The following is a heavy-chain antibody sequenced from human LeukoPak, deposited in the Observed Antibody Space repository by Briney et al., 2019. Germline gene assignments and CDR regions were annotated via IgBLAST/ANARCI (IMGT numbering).Heavy chain of an antibody. Sequence: PSETLSLTRAVYGGSFSGYYWSWIRQPPGKGLEWIGEINHSGSTNYNPSLKSRVTISVDTSKNQFSLKLSSVTAADTAVYYCARVSGTTVTFDYWGQGTLVTVSS. D-gene: IGHD4-17*01. CDR1: GGSFSGYY. V-gene: IGHV4-34*01. CDR3: ARVSGTTVTFDY. J-gene: IGHJ4*02. CDR2: INHSGST.